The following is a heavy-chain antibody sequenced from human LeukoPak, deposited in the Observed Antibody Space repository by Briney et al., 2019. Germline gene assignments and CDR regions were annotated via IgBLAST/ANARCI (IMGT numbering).Heavy chain of an antibody. J-gene: IGHJ4*02. Sequence: SETLSLTCTVSGGSISSYYWSWIRQPPRKGLEWIASINYSGSTYYNPSLKSRVTISVDTSENQFSLKLSSVTAADTAVYYCARPSGDILTGYYGLWGQGTLVTVSS. CDR3: ARPSGDILTGYYGL. D-gene: IGHD3-9*01. CDR2: INYSGST. CDR1: GGSISSYY. V-gene: IGHV4-59*04.